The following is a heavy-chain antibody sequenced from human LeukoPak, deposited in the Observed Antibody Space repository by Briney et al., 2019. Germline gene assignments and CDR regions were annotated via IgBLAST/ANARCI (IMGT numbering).Heavy chain of an antibody. Sequence: GGSLRLSCAASGFTFSSYSMNWVRQAPGKGLEWVSSISSSSSYIYYAGSVKGRLTISRDNAKNSLYLQMNSLRAEDTALYYCARFRPRTYYYDSSGQGTFDYWGQGTLFSVSS. CDR3: ARFRPRTYYYDSSGQGTFDY. D-gene: IGHD3-22*01. CDR2: ISSSSSYI. V-gene: IGHV3-21*01. CDR1: GFTFSSYS. J-gene: IGHJ4*02.